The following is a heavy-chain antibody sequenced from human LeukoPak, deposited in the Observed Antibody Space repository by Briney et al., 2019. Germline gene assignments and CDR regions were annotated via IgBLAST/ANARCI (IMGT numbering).Heavy chain of an antibody. CDR1: GASVNSGSHY. CDR3: AGLRYHGGNTV. CDR2: MYYSGTT. D-gene: IGHD4-23*01. V-gene: IGHV4-61*03. J-gene: IGHJ4*02. Sequence: SETXSLTCXXSGASVNSGSHYWSWFRQPPGKGLEWIGYMYYSGTTNYNPSLKSRVTMSVDTSKNHFSLKMNSLTAADTAEYYCAGLRYHGGNTVWGQGTPVTVSS.